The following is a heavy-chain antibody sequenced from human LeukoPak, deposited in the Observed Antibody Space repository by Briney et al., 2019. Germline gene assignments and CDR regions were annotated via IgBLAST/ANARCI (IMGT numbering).Heavy chain of an antibody. CDR2: ISGSGGST. J-gene: IGHJ5*02. CDR1: GFTFSSYA. D-gene: IGHD4-4*01. CDR3: AKDSTLRLRYNWSDP. V-gene: IGHV3-23*01. Sequence: GGSLRLSCAASGFTFSSYAMSWVRQAPGKGLEWVSAISGSGGSTYYADSVKGRFTISRDNSKNTLYLQMNSLRAEDTAVYYCAKDSTLRLRYNWSDPWGQGTLVTVSS.